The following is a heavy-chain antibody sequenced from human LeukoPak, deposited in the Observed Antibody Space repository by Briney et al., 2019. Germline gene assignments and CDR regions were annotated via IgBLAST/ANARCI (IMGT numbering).Heavy chain of an antibody. CDR3: ARFGSSWHEGDR. V-gene: IGHV5-51*01. CDR2: IYPGDFNT. CDR1: GYSFTSYW. Sequence: GESLKISCKGSGYSFTSYWIGWVRQMPGKGLEWMGIIYPGDFNTRHSPSFQGQVTISADKSVSTAYLQWSSLKASDTAMYYCARFGSSWHEGDRWGQGTLVTVSS. D-gene: IGHD6-13*01. J-gene: IGHJ4*02.